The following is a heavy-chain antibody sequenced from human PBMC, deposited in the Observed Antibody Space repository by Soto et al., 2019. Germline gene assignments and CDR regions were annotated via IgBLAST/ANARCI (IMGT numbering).Heavy chain of an antibody. CDR3: AGDRVKSGYPEYFQH. V-gene: IGHV3-53*01. D-gene: IGHD3-22*01. Sequence: HGGSLRLSCAASGFTVSNNYMSWVRQAPGKGLEWVSVIYSGGSTYYADSVKVRFTISRDNSKNTLYLQMNSLRAEDTAVYYCAGDRVKSGYPEYFQHWGQGTLVTVSS. J-gene: IGHJ1*01. CDR2: IYSGGST. CDR1: GFTVSNNY.